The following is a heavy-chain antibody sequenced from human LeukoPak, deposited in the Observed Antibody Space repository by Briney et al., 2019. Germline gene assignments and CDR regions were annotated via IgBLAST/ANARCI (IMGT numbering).Heavy chain of an antibody. CDR1: GYTLTELS. V-gene: IGHV1-24*01. Sequence: ASVKVSCKVSGYTLTELSMHWVRQAPGKGLEWMGGFDPEDGETIYAQKFQGRVTITADESTSTAYMELSSLRSEDTAVYYCARGYYYDSSGQDAFDIWGQGTMVTVSS. CDR2: FDPEDGET. D-gene: IGHD3-22*01. J-gene: IGHJ3*02. CDR3: ARGYYYDSSGQDAFDI.